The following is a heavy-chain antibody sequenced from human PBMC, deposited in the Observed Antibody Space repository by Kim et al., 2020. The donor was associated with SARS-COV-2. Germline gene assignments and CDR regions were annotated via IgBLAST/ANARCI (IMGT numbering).Heavy chain of an antibody. V-gene: IGHV3-74*01. Sequence: GGSLRLSCAASRFTFRGYWMHWVRQAPGKGLVWVSRLNEDGTKTDYADSVKGRFTISRDNVKNTLYLQMNSLRVEDTAVYYCARDLRGTQDFWGPGTLVTVSS. CDR3: ARDLRGTQDF. CDR2: LNEDGTKT. CDR1: RFTFRGYW. D-gene: IGHD3-10*01. J-gene: IGHJ4*02.